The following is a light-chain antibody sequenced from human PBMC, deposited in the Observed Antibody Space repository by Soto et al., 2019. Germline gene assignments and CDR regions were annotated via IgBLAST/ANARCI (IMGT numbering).Light chain of an antibody. J-gene: IGKJ2*01. CDR3: QQYNNWPPYT. Sequence: EIVVTQSPATLSVSPGERATLSCRASQSVSSNLAWYQQKPGQAPRLLIYGASTRATGIPARFSGSGSGTEFTLTISSLQSEDCAVYYCQQYNNWPPYTFGQGTKVDIK. CDR1: QSVSSN. CDR2: GAS. V-gene: IGKV3-15*01.